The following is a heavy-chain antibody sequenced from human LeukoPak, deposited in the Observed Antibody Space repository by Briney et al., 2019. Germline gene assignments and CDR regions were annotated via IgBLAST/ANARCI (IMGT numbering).Heavy chain of an antibody. CDR3: AKDQTMGLYFDL. Sequence: GGSLRLSCVGSGFTFSSFAMSWVRQAPGKALEWVSGIIGSGTGTYYADSVKGRVTISRENSKSRLFLQMTSLRADDTAVYYCAKDQTMGLYFDLWGRGTLVTVSS. J-gene: IGHJ2*01. CDR1: GFTFSSFA. V-gene: IGHV3-23*01. CDR2: IIGSGTGT. D-gene: IGHD4/OR15-4a*01.